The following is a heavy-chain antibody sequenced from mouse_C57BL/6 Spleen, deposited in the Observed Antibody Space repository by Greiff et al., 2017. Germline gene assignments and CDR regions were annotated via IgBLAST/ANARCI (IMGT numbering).Heavy chain of an antibody. Sequence: QVQLQQSGAELVRPGTSVKVSCTASGYAFTNYLIEWVQQRPGQGLEWIGVINPGSGGTNYNEKFKGQATLTADKSSSTAYMQLSSLTSEDSAVYFCARYLPYGSSLPMDYWGQGTSVTVSS. V-gene: IGHV1-54*01. CDR3: ARYLPYGSSLPMDY. J-gene: IGHJ4*01. CDR2: INPGSGGT. CDR1: GYAFTNYL. D-gene: IGHD1-1*01.